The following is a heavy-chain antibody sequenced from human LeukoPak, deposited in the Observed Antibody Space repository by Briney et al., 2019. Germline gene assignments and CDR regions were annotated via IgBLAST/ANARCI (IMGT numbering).Heavy chain of an antibody. D-gene: IGHD5-12*01. Sequence: SETLSLTCTVSGGSISSYYWSWIRQPPGKGLEWIGYIYYSGSTNYNPSLKSRVTISVDTSKNQFSLKLSPVTAADTAVYYCARATLSGGYGFDYWGQGTLATVSS. V-gene: IGHV4-59*01. CDR3: ARATLSGGYGFDY. CDR2: IYYSGST. CDR1: GGSISSYY. J-gene: IGHJ4*02.